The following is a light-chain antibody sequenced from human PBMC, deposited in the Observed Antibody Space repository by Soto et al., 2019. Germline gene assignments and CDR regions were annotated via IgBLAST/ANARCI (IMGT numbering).Light chain of an antibody. V-gene: IGLV2-14*03. Sequence: QSALTQPASVSGSPGQSITTSCTGTSSDVGAYDYVSWYQQHPGEVPQLMIFDVTDRSSGVSHRFSGSNSSNTASLTISGLQDEDEADYYCSSFTTSTSDVFGKGTKVTVL. CDR2: DVT. CDR1: SSDVGAYDY. CDR3: SSFTTSTSDV. J-gene: IGLJ1*01.